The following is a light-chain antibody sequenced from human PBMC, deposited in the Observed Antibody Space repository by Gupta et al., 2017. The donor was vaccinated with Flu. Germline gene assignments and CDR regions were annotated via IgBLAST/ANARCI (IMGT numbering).Light chain of an antibody. Sequence: QRVTISCSGSSSNIGSHTVDWYQQLPGTAPTLLIYTNNQRPSGVPDRFSGSKSGTSASLAISGLQSEDETDYYCAAWDDSLNGYVFGTGTKVTVL. J-gene: IGLJ1*01. CDR2: TNN. CDR3: AAWDDSLNGYV. CDR1: SSNIGSHT. V-gene: IGLV1-44*01.